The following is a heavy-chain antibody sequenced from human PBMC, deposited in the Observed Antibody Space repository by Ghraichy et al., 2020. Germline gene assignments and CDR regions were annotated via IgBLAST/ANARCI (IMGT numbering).Heavy chain of an antibody. CDR2: ISYDGRNK. Sequence: GGSLRLSCAASGFTFSSYPMHWVRQAPGEGLEWVAFISYDGRNKYYADSVKGRFTISRDNSKNTLYLQINSLRAEDTALYYCARDQDSSGYYLDGLTFDYWGQGTLVTVSS. J-gene: IGHJ4*02. CDR1: GFTFSSYP. D-gene: IGHD3-22*01. V-gene: IGHV3-30*04. CDR3: ARDQDSSGYYLDGLTFDY.